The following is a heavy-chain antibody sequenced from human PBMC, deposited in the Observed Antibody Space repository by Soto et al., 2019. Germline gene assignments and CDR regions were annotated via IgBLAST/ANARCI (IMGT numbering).Heavy chain of an antibody. Sequence: QVQLVQSGAEVKKPGASVKVSCKASGYTFTSYGIIWVRQAPGQGLEWMGWISGYNGNTYYVQKLQGRVTMTTDAFTSAAYMELRGLRSDDTAVYYCASDSLDISGVDYWGQGTLVTVSS. D-gene: IGHD3-9*01. CDR2: ISGYNGNT. V-gene: IGHV1-18*01. J-gene: IGHJ4*02. CDR1: GYTFTSYG. CDR3: ASDSLDISGVDY.